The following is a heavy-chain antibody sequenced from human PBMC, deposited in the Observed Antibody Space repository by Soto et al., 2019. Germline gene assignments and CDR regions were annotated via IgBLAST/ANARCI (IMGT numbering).Heavy chain of an antibody. D-gene: IGHD6-6*01. V-gene: IGHV4-59*08. Sequence: SETLSLTCTVSGGSISSYYWSWIRQTPGKGLEWIGYIYYSGSTNYNPSLKSRVTISVDTSKNQFSLKLSSVTAADTAVYYCGRQGKQLARGYFGYWGQGTLVTGPS. CDR1: GGSISSYY. CDR2: IYYSGST. CDR3: GRQGKQLARGYFGY. J-gene: IGHJ4*02.